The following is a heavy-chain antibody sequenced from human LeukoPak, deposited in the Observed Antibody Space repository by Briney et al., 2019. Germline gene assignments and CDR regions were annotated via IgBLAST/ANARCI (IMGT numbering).Heavy chain of an antibody. J-gene: IGHJ4*02. V-gene: IGHV3-49*04. CDR3: TRITMIEYYFDY. CDR1: GFTFSSYE. CDR2: IRSKAYGGTT. Sequence: GGSLRLSCAASGFTFSSYEMNWVRQAPGKGLEWVGFIRSKAYGGTTEYAASVKGRFTISRDDSKSIAYLQMNSLKTEDTAVYYCTRITMIEYYFDYWGQGTLVTVSS. D-gene: IGHD3-22*01.